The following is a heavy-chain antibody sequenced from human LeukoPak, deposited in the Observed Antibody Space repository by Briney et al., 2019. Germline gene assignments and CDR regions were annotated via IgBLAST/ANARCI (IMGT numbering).Heavy chain of an antibody. D-gene: IGHD6-19*01. Sequence: GGSLRLSCAASGFTFSIYAMSWVRQAPGKGLEWVSAISGSGGSTYYADSVKGRFTISRDNSKNTLYLQMNSLRAEDTAVYYCAKAYSSGWYYFDYWGQGTLVTVSS. V-gene: IGHV3-23*01. CDR1: GFTFSIYA. CDR3: AKAYSSGWYYFDY. CDR2: ISGSGGST. J-gene: IGHJ4*02.